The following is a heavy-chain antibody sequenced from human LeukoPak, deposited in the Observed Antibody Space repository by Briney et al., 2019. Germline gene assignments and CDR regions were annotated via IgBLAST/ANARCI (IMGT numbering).Heavy chain of an antibody. Sequence: ASVKVSCKASGYTFIGYYIHWARQAPGQGLEWMGIINPSGGSTSYAQKFQGRVTMTRDMSTSTVYMELSSLRSEDTAVYYCARVFRGVILDYWGQGTLVTVSS. J-gene: IGHJ4*02. CDR2: INPSGGST. D-gene: IGHD3-10*01. CDR1: GYTFIGYY. CDR3: ARVFRGVILDY. V-gene: IGHV1-46*01.